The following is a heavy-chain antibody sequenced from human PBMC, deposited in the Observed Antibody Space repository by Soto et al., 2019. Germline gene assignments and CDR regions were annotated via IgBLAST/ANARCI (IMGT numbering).Heavy chain of an antibody. J-gene: IGHJ4*01. CDR2: IIPILGIA. CDR3: ARVFAYCGGDCYSSFFDY. D-gene: IGHD2-21*02. CDR1: GYIFTGYY. Sequence: SVKVSCKASGYIFTGYYMQWVRQAPGQGLEWMGRIIPILGIANYAQKFQGRVTITADKSTSTAYMELSSLRSEDTAVYYCARVFAYCGGDCYSSFFDYWG. V-gene: IGHV1-69*04.